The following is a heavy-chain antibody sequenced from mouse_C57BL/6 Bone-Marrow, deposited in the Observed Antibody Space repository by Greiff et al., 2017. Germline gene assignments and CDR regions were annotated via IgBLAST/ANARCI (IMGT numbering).Heavy chain of an antibody. CDR2: LYPRSGNT. Sequence: LVESGAELARPGASVKLSCKASGYTFTSYGISWVKQRTGQGLEWIGALYPRSGNTYYNEKFQGKATLSADKSSSTAYMELRSLTSEDSAVYFCAREGYLGFDYWGQGTTLTVSS. CDR1: GYTFTSYG. CDR3: AREGYLGFDY. D-gene: IGHD2-2*01. V-gene: IGHV1-81*01. J-gene: IGHJ2*01.